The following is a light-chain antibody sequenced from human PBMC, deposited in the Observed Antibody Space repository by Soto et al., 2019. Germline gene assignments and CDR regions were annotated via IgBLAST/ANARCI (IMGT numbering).Light chain of an antibody. CDR2: DVT. J-gene: IGLJ1*01. CDR1: SSDVRTYNY. Sequence: QSVLTQPRSVSGCPGESVTISCTGTSSDVRTYNYVSWYQQQPDKAPKLVIYDVTERPSGVPDRFSGSKSDHTASLPISGLQAEDEADYYCCSYAGTFTFVFGTGTKVTVL. V-gene: IGLV2-11*01. CDR3: CSYAGTFTFV.